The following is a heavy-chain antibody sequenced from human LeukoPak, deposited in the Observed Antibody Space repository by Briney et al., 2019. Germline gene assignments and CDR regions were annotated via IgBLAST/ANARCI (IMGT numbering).Heavy chain of an antibody. J-gene: IGHJ4*02. Sequence: SETLSLTCTVSGGSISSYYWSWIRQPPGKGPEWIGYIYDSGNTKYNPSLKSRVTISVDTPKNKFSLRLVSVTAPDTAVYYCARDKGLNDSRGVAFGYWGRGTLVTVSS. CDR1: GGSISSYY. CDR3: ARDKGLNDSRGVAFGY. V-gene: IGHV4-59*01. D-gene: IGHD3-22*01. CDR2: IYDSGNT.